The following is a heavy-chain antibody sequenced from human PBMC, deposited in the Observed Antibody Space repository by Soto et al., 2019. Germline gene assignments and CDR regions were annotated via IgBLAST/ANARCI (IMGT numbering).Heavy chain of an antibody. J-gene: IGHJ6*02. D-gene: IGHD2-15*01. V-gene: IGHV3-23*01. CDR3: PKDIVPTYYYYGMDV. Sequence: GGSLRLSCAASGFTFSSYAMSWVRQAPGKGLEWVSAISGSGGSTYYADSVKGRFTISRDNSKNTLYLQMNSLRAEDTAVYYCPKDIVPTYYYYGMDVWGQGTTVTVSS. CDR1: GFTFSSYA. CDR2: ISGSGGST.